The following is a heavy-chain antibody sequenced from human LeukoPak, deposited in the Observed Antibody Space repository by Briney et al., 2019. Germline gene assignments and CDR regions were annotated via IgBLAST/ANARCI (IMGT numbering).Heavy chain of an antibody. CDR3: AKPAGQWLVPTDY. Sequence: GGSLRLSCAASGFNFASNWMHWVRQTPGKGLMWVSRINSGGSGTSYADSVKGRFTISRDNSKNTLYLQMNSLRAEDTAVYYCAKPAGQWLVPTDYWGQGTLVTVSS. CDR1: GFNFASNW. CDR2: INSGGSGT. J-gene: IGHJ4*02. V-gene: IGHV3-74*01. D-gene: IGHD6-19*01.